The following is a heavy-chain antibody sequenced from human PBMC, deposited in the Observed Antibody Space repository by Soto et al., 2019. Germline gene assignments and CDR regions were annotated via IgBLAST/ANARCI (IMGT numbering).Heavy chain of an antibody. CDR1: GFTFSSYA. V-gene: IGHV3-23*01. J-gene: IGHJ4*02. CDR2: ISGSGGTK. Sequence: GGSLRLSCAASGFTFSSYAMSWVRQAPGKGLEWVSAISGSGGTKYYADSVKGRFTISRDNSKNTLYLKMNSLKAEDTAVYYCARDHSKTQGDFDYWGQGTLVTVSS. CDR3: ARDHSKTQGDFDY.